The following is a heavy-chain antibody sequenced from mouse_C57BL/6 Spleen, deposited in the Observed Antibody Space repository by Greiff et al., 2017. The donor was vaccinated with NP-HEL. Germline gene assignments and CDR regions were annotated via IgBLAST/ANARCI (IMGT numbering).Heavy chain of an antibody. CDR2: IDPNSGGT. Sequence: QVQLQQPGAELVKPGASVKLSCKASGYTFTSYWMPWVKQRPGRGLEWIGRIDPNSGGTKYNEKFKSKATLTVYKPSSTAYMQLSSLTSEDCAVYYCAIDYYGSSYEFAYWGQGTLVTVSA. D-gene: IGHD1-1*01. CDR3: AIDYYGSSYEFAY. J-gene: IGHJ3*01. CDR1: GYTFTSYW. V-gene: IGHV1-72*01.